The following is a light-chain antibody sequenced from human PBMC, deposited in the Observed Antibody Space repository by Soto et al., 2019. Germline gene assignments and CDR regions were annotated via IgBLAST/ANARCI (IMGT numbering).Light chain of an antibody. CDR1: QSVSSN. CDR2: GAS. V-gene: IGKV3-15*01. J-gene: IGKJ1*01. CDR3: PQYNNWTRT. Sequence: EIVFTQSPATRSVSPGERATLSCRASQSVSSNLAWYQQKPGQAPRLLIYGASTRETGIPARFIGSGAGTECTRTISSLKSEDVEVYYCPQYNNWTRTFGQGTKVDIK.